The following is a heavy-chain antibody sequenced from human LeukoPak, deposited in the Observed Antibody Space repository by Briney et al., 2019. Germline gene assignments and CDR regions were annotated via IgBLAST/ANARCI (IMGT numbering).Heavy chain of an antibody. Sequence: SETLSLTCIVSGGSISSSSYYWGWVRQPPGKGLEWIGSMYFSGSTYYNAALKIRLTISVDTSKNQFSLKLSSVTAADTAVYYCARSTCQSRYNWNKFPLGGCRNPFDYWGQGTLVTVSS. V-gene: IGHV4-39*07. J-gene: IGHJ4*02. CDR2: MYFSGST. CDR3: ARSTCQSRYNWNKFPLGGCRNPFDY. CDR1: GGSISSSSYY. D-gene: IGHD1-1*01.